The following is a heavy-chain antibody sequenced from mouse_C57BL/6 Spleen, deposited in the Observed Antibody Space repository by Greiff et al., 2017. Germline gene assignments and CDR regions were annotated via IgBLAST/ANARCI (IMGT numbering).Heavy chain of an antibody. CDR3: AREDYSLDY. V-gene: IGHV1-82*01. Sequence: VKLQESGPELVKPGASVKISCKASGYAFSSSWMNWVKQRPGKGLEWIGRIYPGDGDTNYNGKFKGKATLTADKSSSTAYMQLSSLTSEDSAVYFCAREDYSLDYWGQGTTLTVSS. J-gene: IGHJ2*01. CDR1: GYAFSSSW. D-gene: IGHD2-12*01. CDR2: IYPGDGDT.